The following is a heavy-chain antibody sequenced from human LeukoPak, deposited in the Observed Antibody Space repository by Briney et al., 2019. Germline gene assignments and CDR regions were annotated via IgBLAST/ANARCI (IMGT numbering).Heavy chain of an antibody. CDR1: GFTFSSYW. CDR2: INSDGSST. V-gene: IGHV3-74*01. Sequence: PGGSLRLSCAASGFTFSSYWMHWVRQAPGKGLVWVSRINSDGSSTSYADSVKGRFTISRDNAKNTLYLQMNSLRSEDTAVYYCARGRGGGRRENWFDPWGQGTLVTVSS. D-gene: IGHD3-16*01. J-gene: IGHJ5*02. CDR3: ARGRGGGRRENWFDP.